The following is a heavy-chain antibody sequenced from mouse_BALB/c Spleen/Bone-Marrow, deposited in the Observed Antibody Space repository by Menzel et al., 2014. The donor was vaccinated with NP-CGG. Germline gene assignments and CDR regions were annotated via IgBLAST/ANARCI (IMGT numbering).Heavy chain of an antibody. CDR1: GYTFTDHA. Sequence: VQLVESGAKLVRPGVSVKISCKGSGYTFTDHAMHCVQRSHAKSLEWIGLISGYYGDAIYNQKIKGKATMAVDKSSSTADMELAILTSEDSAICYRSRSWKVRNAMDYWGQGSSVTVSS. CDR3: SRSWKVRNAMDY. V-gene: IGHV1S137*01. D-gene: IGHD2-14*01. J-gene: IGHJ4*01. CDR2: ISGYYGDA.